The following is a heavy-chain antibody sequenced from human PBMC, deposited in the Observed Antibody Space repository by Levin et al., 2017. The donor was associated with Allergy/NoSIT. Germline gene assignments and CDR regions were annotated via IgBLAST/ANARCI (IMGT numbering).Heavy chain of an antibody. CDR3: ARDGVAPGVYFDS. CDR2: INQDGSEK. CDR1: GFTFSDYW. J-gene: IGHJ4*02. D-gene: IGHD2-2*01. V-gene: IGHV3-7*01. Sequence: GESLKISCAASGFTFSDYWMNWVRQAPGKGLEWVANINQDGSEKYYVDSVKGRFTISRGNAKNSLYLQMSSLRADDTAIYYCARDGVAPGVYFDSWGQGTLVTVSS.